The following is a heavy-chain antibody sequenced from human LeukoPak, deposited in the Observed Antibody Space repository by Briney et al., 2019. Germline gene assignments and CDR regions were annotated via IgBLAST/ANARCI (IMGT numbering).Heavy chain of an antibody. Sequence: ASVKVSCKASGYTFIGYYMHWVRQAPGQGLEWMGIINPSGGSTSYAQKFQGRVTMTRDTSTSSVYMELSSLRSEDTAVYYCARDFKGYYDSSGYYKRGGPAFDYWGQGTLVTVSS. CDR2: INPSGGST. CDR1: GYTFIGYY. D-gene: IGHD3-22*01. CDR3: ARDFKGYYDSSGYYKRGGPAFDY. V-gene: IGHV1-46*01. J-gene: IGHJ4*02.